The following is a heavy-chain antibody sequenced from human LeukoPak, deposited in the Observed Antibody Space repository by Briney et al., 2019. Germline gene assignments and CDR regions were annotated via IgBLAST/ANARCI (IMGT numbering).Heavy chain of an antibody. CDR3: ARVQPYCSGGSCSSVNFDY. CDR1: GGSMSSSSYY. CDR2: IYYSGST. J-gene: IGHJ4*02. Sequence: SETLSLTCTVSGGSMSSSSYYWGWIRQPPGKGLEWIGSIYYSGSTYYNPSLKSRVTISLDTSKNQFSLKLSSVTAADTPVYYCARVQPYCSGGSCSSVNFDYWGQETLVTVSS. D-gene: IGHD2-15*01. V-gene: IGHV4-39*07.